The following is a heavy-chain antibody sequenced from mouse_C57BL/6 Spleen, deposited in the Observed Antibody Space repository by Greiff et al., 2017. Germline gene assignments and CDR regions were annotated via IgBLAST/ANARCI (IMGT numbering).Heavy chain of an antibody. Sequence: EVTLVESGGGLVKPGGSLKLSCAASGFTFSDYGMHWVRPAPEKGLEWVAYISRGSSSIYYPHTVKGRFTLTKDNAKNTLYLQMTSLRSEDTAMYYCASRDYDAMCDRGQGATVTVS. CDR3: ASRDYDAMCD. V-gene: IGHV5-17*01. J-gene: IGHJ4*01. CDR2: ISRGSSSI. CDR1: GFTFSDYG.